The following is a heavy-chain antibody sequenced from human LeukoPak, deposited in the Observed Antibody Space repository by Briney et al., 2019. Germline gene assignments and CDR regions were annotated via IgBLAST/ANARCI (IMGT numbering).Heavy chain of an antibody. CDR3: ARVGYDSSGRFDY. D-gene: IGHD3-22*01. CDR1: GCTFSDYY. Sequence: PGGSLRLSCAASGCTFSDYYMTWIRQAPGKGLEWVSYISSSGSTIYYADSVKGRFIISRDNAKNSLYLQMNSLRAEDTAVYFCARVGYDSSGRFDYWGQGTLVTVSS. V-gene: IGHV3-11*04. CDR2: ISSSGSTI. J-gene: IGHJ4*02.